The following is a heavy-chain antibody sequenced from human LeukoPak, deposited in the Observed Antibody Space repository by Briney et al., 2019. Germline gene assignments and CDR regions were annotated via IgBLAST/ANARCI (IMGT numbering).Heavy chain of an antibody. V-gene: IGHV1-3*01. D-gene: IGHD1-26*01. CDR1: GGTFSSYA. J-gene: IGHJ4*02. CDR3: AVGGSYSGFDY. Sequence: GASVKVSCKASGGTFSSYAISWVRQAPGQRLEWMGWINAGNGNTKYSQKFQGRVTITRDTSASTAYMELSSLRSEDTAVYYCAVGGSYSGFDYWGQGTLVTVSS. CDR2: INAGNGNT.